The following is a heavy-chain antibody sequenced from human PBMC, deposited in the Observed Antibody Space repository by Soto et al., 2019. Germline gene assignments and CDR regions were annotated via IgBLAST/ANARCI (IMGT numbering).Heavy chain of an antibody. D-gene: IGHD2-2*01. CDR2: LRGGGDRT. CDR3: ARKVLGSTSRPDWWYFEL. Sequence: EVQLLESGGGLVQPGGSLRLSCVGSGVTFINYARNWVRKTPGTGLEWVSGLRGGGDRTSDAYSVKGRFTIPRDNSKKTVNLQMNSLRAEDTAVYYWARKVLGSTSRPDWWYFELWGRGTLVPVSS. V-gene: IGHV3-23*01. CDR1: GVTFINYA. J-gene: IGHJ2*01.